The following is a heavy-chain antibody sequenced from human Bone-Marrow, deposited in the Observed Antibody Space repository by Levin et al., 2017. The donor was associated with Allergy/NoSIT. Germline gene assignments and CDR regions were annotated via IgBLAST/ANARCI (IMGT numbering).Heavy chain of an antibody. CDR2: IIPIFGTA. CDR3: ARGVESGSYLPGY. D-gene: IGHD1-26*01. J-gene: IGHJ4*02. CDR1: GGTFSSYA. Sequence: KISCKASGGTFSSYAISWVRQAPGQGLEWMGGIIPIFGTANYAQKFQGRVTITADKSTSTAYMELSSLRSEDTAVYYCARGVESGSYLPGYWGQGTLVTVSS. V-gene: IGHV1-69*06.